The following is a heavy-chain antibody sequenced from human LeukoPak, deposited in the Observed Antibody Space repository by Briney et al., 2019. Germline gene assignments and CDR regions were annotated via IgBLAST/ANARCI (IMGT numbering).Heavy chain of an antibody. Sequence: GGSLRLSCAASGFTFSSYGMHWVRQAPGKGLEWVAVISYDGSNKYYADSVKGRFTISRDNSKNTLYLQMNSLRAEDTAVYYCAKLEGYSSSVGDYGAQEPLVTVPS. CDR2: ISYDGSNK. CDR1: GFTFSSYG. V-gene: IGHV3-30*18. CDR3: AKLEGYSSSVGDY. J-gene: IGHJ4*02. D-gene: IGHD6-6*01.